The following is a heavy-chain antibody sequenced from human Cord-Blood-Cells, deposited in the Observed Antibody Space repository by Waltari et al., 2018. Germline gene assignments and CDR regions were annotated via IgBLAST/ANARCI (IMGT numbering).Heavy chain of an antibody. Sequence: QVQLQESGPGLVKPSETLSLTCAVSGYSISSGYYWGWIRQPPGKGLEWIGSIYHSGRTYHTPALKSGVTRSVDTSKNHFSLRRSAVTGADTAVYYCARGSGDSSGYYYYYYYMDVWGKGTTVTVSS. CDR2: IYHSGRT. CDR1: GYSISSGYY. CDR3: ARGSGDSSGYYYYYYYMDV. V-gene: IGHV4-38-2*01. J-gene: IGHJ6*03. D-gene: IGHD3-22*01.